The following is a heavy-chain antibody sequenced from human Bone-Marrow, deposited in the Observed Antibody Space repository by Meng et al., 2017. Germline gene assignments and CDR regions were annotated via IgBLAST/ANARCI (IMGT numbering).Heavy chain of an antibody. D-gene: IGHD3-10*01. CDR2: ISSSSSYI. J-gene: IGHJ6*02. V-gene: IGHV3-21*01. Sequence: GESLKISCAASGFTFNSYAMNWVRQAPGKGLEWVSSISSSSSYIYYADSVKGRFTISRDNAKNSLYLQMNSLRAEDTAVYYCARDRGGSGSEFYYYYGMDVWGHGTTVTVSS. CDR1: GFTFNSYA. CDR3: ARDRGGSGSEFYYYYGMDV.